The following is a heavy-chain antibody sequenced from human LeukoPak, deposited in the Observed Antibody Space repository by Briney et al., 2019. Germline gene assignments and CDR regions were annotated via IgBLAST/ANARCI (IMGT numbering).Heavy chain of an antibody. V-gene: IGHV4-59*01. J-gene: IGHJ3*02. Sequence: PSETLSLTCAVYGGSFSGYYWSWIRQPPGKGLEWIGYIYYSGSTNYNPSLKSRVTISVDTSKNQFSLKLSSVTAADTAVYYCARAPAPADAFDIWGQGTMVTVSS. CDR2: IYYSGST. D-gene: IGHD2-15*01. CDR1: GGSFSGYY. CDR3: ARAPAPADAFDI.